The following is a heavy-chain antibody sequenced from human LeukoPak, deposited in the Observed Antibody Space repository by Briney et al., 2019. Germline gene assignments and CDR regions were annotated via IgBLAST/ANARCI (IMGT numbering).Heavy chain of an antibody. D-gene: IGHD3-16*02. J-gene: IGHJ2*01. CDR1: GASISSYY. CDR2: VHYSGST. Sequence: PSETLSLTCTVSGASISSYYWSWIRQPPGKGLEWIEYVHYSGSTNYNPPLRSRVTTSVDTPNNQFSLKLSSVTAADTAVYYCARALVSSAWYFDLWGRGTLVTVSS. CDR3: ARALVSSAWYFDL. V-gene: IGHV4-59*01.